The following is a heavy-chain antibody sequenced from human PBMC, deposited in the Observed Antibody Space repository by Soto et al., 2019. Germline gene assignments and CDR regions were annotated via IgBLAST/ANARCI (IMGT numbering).Heavy chain of an antibody. V-gene: IGHV3-48*02. J-gene: IGHJ4*02. CDR2: ISSSSTII. D-gene: IGHD4-17*01. CDR3: ARLYGDYPTLPLDY. CDR1: GFSFSSYS. Sequence: PGGSLRLSCVASGFSFSSYSMNWVRQATGKGLEWLSYISSSSTIIYYADSVKGRFTISRDNAKKSLYLQMNSLRDDDTAVYYCARLYGDYPTLPLDYWGQGSLVTVSS.